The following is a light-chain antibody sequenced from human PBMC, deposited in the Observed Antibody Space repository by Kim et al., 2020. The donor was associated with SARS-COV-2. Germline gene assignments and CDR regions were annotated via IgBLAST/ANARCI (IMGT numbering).Light chain of an antibody. Sequence: EIVMTQSPATLSVSPGERATLSCRASQSVSSNLAWYQQKPGQAPRLLIYGASTRATGIPARFSGSGSGTEFTLTISSLQPEDFAVYYCQQYNNWPPLTFGGGTKLEI. J-gene: IGKJ4*01. CDR3: QQYNNWPPLT. CDR1: QSVSSN. V-gene: IGKV3-15*01. CDR2: GAS.